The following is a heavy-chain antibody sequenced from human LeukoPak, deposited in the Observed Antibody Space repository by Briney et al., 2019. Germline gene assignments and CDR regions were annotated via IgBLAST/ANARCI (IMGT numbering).Heavy chain of an antibody. CDR3: ARDFRDDSSGYST. D-gene: IGHD3-22*01. V-gene: IGHV4-31*03. J-gene: IGHJ5*02. Sequence: SETLSLTCTVSGGSISSGGYYWSWIRQHPGKGLEWIGYIYYSGSTYYNPSLKSRVTISVDTSKNQFSLKLSSVTAADTAVYYCARDFRDDSSGYSTWGQGTLVTVSS. CDR2: IYYSGST. CDR1: GGSISSGGYY.